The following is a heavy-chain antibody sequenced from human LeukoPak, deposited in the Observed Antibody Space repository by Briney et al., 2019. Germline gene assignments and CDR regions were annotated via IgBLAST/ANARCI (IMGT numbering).Heavy chain of an antibody. D-gene: IGHD4-17*01. CDR1: GFIFSDYS. Sequence: GGSLRLSCAASGFIFSDYSMNWVRQAPGKGLEWVASIRSRTGYIYYGDSVRDRFTISRDMAKNSLYLQMSSLRAEDTALYYCVKGFDYGDLRSNWFDPWGQGTLVTVSS. CDR3: VKGFDYGDLRSNWFDP. J-gene: IGHJ5*02. V-gene: IGHV3-21*01. CDR2: IRSRTGYI.